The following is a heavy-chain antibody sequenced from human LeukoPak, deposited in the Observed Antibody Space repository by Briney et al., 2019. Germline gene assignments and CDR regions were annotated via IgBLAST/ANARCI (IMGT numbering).Heavy chain of an antibody. J-gene: IGHJ4*02. D-gene: IGHD4/OR15-4a*01. Sequence: PGGSLRLSCAASGFTFSNYVMNWVRQAPGKGLEWVSGISGSGDSTYYADSVKGRFTISRDNSKNTLYLQMNSLRAEDTAVYYCAKGVPNDYWGQGTLVTVSS. CDR2: ISGSGDST. CDR3: AKGVPNDY. CDR1: GFTFSNYV. V-gene: IGHV3-23*01.